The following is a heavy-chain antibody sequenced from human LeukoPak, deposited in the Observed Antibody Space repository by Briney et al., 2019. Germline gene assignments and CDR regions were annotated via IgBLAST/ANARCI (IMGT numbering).Heavy chain of an antibody. Sequence: SCKVSGYTLTELSMHWVRQAPGKGLEWVAVISYDGSNKYYADSVKGRFTISRDNSKNTLYLQMNSLRAEDTAVYYCTRVDILTGYFDYWGQGTLVTVSS. CDR1: GYTLTELS. V-gene: IGHV3-30-3*01. CDR2: ISYDGSNK. J-gene: IGHJ4*02. CDR3: TRVDILTGYFDY. D-gene: IGHD3-9*01.